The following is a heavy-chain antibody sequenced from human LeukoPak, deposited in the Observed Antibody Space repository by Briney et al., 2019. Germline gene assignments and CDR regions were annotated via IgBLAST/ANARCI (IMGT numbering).Heavy chain of an antibody. CDR3: AKSFSSSWSYYYYYYGMDV. D-gene: IGHD6-13*01. CDR2: ISGSGGST. CDR1: GFTFSSYA. J-gene: IGHJ6*02. V-gene: IGHV3-23*01. Sequence: PGGSLRLSCAASGFTFSSYAMSWVRQAPGKGLEWVSAISGSGGSTYYADSVKGRFTISRDNSKNTLYLRMNSLRAEDTAVYYCAKSFSSSWSYYYYYYGMDVWGQGTTVTVSS.